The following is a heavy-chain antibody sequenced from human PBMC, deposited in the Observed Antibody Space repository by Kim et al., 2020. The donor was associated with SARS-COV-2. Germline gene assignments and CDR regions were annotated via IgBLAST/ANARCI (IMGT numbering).Heavy chain of an antibody. D-gene: IGHD2-15*01. V-gene: IGHV3-33*01. CDR3: ARDPVVAATHYLDGMDV. CDR2: IWYDGSNK. Sequence: GGSLRLSCAASGFTFSSYGMHWVRQAPGKGLEWVAVIWYDGSNKYYADSVKGRFTISRDNSKNTLYLQMNSLRAEDTAVYYCARDPVVAATHYLDGMDVWGQGTTVTVSS. CDR1: GFTFSSYG. J-gene: IGHJ6*02.